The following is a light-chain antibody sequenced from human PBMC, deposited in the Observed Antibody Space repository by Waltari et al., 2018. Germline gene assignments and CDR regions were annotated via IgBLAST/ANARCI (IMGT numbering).Light chain of an antibody. V-gene: IGLV3-19*01. J-gene: IGLJ2*01. CDR1: SLRSYY. CDR3: NSRDSSGNHVV. CDR2: GKN. Sequence: SSELTQDPAVSVDLGQTVSITCQGDSLRSYYASWYQQKPGQAPVLVIYGKNNRPSGIPDRFSGSSSGNTASLTITGAQAEDEADYYCNSRDSSGNHVVFGGGTKLTVL.